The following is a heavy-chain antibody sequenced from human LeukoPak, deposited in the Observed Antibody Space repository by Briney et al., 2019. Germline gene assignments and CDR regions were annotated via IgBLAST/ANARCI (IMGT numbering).Heavy chain of an antibody. CDR1: GYTFTGYY. D-gene: IGHD5-12*01. CDR3: ARDLGGVIVATIYFDY. J-gene: IGHJ4*02. V-gene: IGHV1-18*04. CDR2: ISAYNGNT. Sequence: GASVKVSCKASGYTFTGYYMHWVRQAPGQGLEWMGWISAYNGNTNYAQKLQGRVTMTTDTSTSTAYMELRSLRSDDTAVCYCARDLGGVIVATIYFDYWGQGTLVTVSS.